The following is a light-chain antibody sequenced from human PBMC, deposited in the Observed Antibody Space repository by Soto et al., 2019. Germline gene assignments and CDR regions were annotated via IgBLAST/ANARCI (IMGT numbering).Light chain of an antibody. V-gene: IGLV2-8*01. J-gene: IGLJ1*01. CDR2: EVN. Sequence: QSALTQPPSASGSPGQSVTLSCTGTSSDVGAYSSVSWYQPHPGKAPMLLVYEVNKRPSGVPDRFSGSKSGNTASLTFSGLQAEDEADYYCTSHAGTIDIPYVFGTGTKLTVL. CDR1: SSDVGAYSS. CDR3: TSHAGTIDIPYV.